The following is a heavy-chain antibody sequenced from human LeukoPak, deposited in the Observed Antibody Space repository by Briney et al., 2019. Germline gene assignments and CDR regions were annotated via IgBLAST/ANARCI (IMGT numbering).Heavy chain of an antibody. CDR3: ARAGEWLFLFDY. CDR2: IYYSGST. J-gene: IGHJ4*02. CDR1: GGSISSNY. D-gene: IGHD3-22*01. V-gene: IGHV4-59*01. Sequence: SETLSLTCTVSGGSISSNYWSWIRQPPGKGLEWIGYIYYSGSTNYNPSLKSRVTISVDTSKNQFSLKLSSVTAADAAVYYCARAGEWLFLFDYWGQGTLVTVSS.